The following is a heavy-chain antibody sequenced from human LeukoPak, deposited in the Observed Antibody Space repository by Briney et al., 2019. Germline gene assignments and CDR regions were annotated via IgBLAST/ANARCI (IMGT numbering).Heavy chain of an antibody. CDR1: GFTFSSYW. J-gene: IGHJ6*02. CDR3: ASLATDYVWGSYRYTGYYGMDV. CDR2: IKQDGSEK. D-gene: IGHD3-16*02. Sequence: GGSLRLSCAASGFTFSSYWMSWVRQAPGKGLEWVANIKQDGSEKYYVDSGKGRFTISRDNAKNSLYLQMNSLRAEDTAVYYCASLATDYVWGSYRYTGYYGMDVWGQGTTVTVSS. V-gene: IGHV3-7*01.